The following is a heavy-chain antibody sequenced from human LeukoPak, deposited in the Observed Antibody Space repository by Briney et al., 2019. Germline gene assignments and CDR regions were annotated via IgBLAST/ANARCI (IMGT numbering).Heavy chain of an antibody. D-gene: IGHD3-10*01. CDR2: ISSSGSTI. V-gene: IGHV3-48*04. CDR1: GFTFSTSW. Sequence: PGGSLRLSCAASGFTFSTSWMTWVRQAPGKGLEWVSYISSSGSTIYYADSVKGRFTISRDNAKNSLYLQMNSLRAEDTAVYYCVRGGSAPDYWGQGTLVTVSS. CDR3: VRGGSAPDY. J-gene: IGHJ4*02.